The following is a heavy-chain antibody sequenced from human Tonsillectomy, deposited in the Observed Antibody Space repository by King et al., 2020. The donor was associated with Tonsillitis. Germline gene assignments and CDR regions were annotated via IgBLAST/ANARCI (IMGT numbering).Heavy chain of an antibody. CDR3: ARGANDCSGGSCYSDSYYYGMDV. J-gene: IGHJ6*02. CDR1: GGSFSGYY. V-gene: IGHV4-34*01. Sequence: VQLQQWGAGLLKPSETLSLTCAVYGGSFSGYYWSWIRQPPGKGLEWIGEINHSGSTNYNPSLKSRVTISVDTSKNQFSLKLSSVTAADTAVYYCARGANDCSGGSCYSDSYYYGMDVWGQGTTVTVSS. CDR2: INHSGST. D-gene: IGHD2-15*01.